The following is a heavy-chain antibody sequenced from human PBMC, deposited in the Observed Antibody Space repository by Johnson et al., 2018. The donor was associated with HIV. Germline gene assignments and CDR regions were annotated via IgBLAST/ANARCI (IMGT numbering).Heavy chain of an antibody. CDR1: GFTFSNYW. D-gene: IGHD4-17*01. CDR2: IRYDGSNK. V-gene: IGHV3-30*02. J-gene: IGHJ3*02. Sequence: QVQLVESGGGLVQPGGSLRLSCAASGFTFSNYWMHWVRQAPGKGLEWVAFIRYDGSNKYYADSVKGRFTISRDNSKNTVYLQMNSLRSDDTAVYYCARLRGAFDIWGQGTMVTVSS. CDR3: ARLRGAFDI.